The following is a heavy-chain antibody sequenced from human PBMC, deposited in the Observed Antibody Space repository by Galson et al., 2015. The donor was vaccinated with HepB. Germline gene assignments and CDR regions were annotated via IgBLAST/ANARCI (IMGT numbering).Heavy chain of an antibody. CDR1: GFTFSSFS. V-gene: IGHV3-21*01. Sequence: SLRLSCAASGFTFSSFSMNWVRQAPGKGLEWVSSISGATTYIYYADSVKGRFTISRDNARNSLYLQINSLRGEDTDVYYCARGLQADYYYYAMDVWGQGTTFTVSS. CDR2: ISGATTYI. J-gene: IGHJ6*02. CDR3: ARGLQADYYYYAMDV.